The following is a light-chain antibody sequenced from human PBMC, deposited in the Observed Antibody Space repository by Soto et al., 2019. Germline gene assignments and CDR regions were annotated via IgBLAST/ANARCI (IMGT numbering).Light chain of an antibody. J-gene: IGKJ1*01. CDR2: DAS. CDR1: QSVTTN. CDR3: QRYDHWPPWT. V-gene: IGKV3-15*01. Sequence: EVVMTQSPATLSVSPGERVTFSCRASQSVTTNLAWYQHKPGQSPRLLISDASTGASGIPPRFSGSGSGTEFTLTISNLQSEDFAVYYCQRYDHWPPWTFGQGTKVDI.